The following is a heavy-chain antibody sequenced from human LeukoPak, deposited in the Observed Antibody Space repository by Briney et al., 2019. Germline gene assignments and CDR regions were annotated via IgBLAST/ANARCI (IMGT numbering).Heavy chain of an antibody. Sequence: SETLSLTCTVSGGSISSYYWSWIRQPPGRGLEWIGYIYYSGSTNYNPSLKSRVTISVDTSKNQFSLKLSSVTAADTAVYYCARWWRWGSLDYWGQGTLVTVSS. D-gene: IGHD2-21*01. CDR2: IYYSGST. V-gene: IGHV4-59*01. CDR3: ARWWRWGSLDY. J-gene: IGHJ4*02. CDR1: GGSISSYY.